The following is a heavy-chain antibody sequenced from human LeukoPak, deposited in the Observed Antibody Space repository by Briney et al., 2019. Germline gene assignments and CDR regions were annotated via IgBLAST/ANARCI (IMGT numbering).Heavy chain of an antibody. V-gene: IGHV1-69*13. CDR1: GGTFSSYA. Sequence: SVKVSCKASGGTFSSYAISWVRQAPGQGLEWMGGIIPIFGTANYAQKFQGRVTITADESTSTAYMELSSLRSEDTAVYYCARDYYDSSGYARWFDPWGQGTLVTVSS. J-gene: IGHJ5*02. CDR2: IIPIFGTA. CDR3: ARDYYDSSGYARWFDP. D-gene: IGHD3-22*01.